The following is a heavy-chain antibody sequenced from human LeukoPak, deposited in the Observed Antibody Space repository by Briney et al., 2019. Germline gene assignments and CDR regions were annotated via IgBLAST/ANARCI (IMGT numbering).Heavy chain of an antibody. CDR1: GGTFSSYG. CDR3: AKSATVGIKAPFDC. V-gene: IGHV3-23*01. CDR2: ISGSGDRT. Sequence: GASVKVSCKASGGTFSSYGMSWVRQAPGKGLEWVSAISGSGDRTYYADSVKGRFTISRDNSKNTLSLQMSSLRAEDTAVYYCAKSATVGIKAPFDCWGQGALVTVSS. J-gene: IGHJ4*02. D-gene: IGHD1-26*01.